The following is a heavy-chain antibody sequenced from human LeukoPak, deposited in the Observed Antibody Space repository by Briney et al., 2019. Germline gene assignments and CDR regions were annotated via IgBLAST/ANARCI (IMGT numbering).Heavy chain of an antibody. CDR2: INPSGGST. CDR3: ARGVTIFGVVSYIFDY. J-gene: IGHJ4*02. CDR1: GYTFTSYY. Sequence: GASVKVSCKASGYTFTSYYMHWVRQAPGQELEWMGIINPSGGSTSYAQKFQGRVTMTRDTSTSTVYMELSSLRSEDTAVYYCARGVTIFGVVSYIFDYWGQGTLVTVSS. V-gene: IGHV1-46*01. D-gene: IGHD3-3*01.